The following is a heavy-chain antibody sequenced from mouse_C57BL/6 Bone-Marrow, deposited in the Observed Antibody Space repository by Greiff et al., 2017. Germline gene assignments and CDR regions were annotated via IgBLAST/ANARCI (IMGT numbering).Heavy chain of an antibody. CDR1: GFSLTSYG. D-gene: IGHD1-1*01. V-gene: IGHV2-3*01. CDR3: AKHTTVVATNWYFDV. CDR2: IWGAGSS. J-gene: IGHJ1*03. Sequence: QVQLKESGPGLVAPSPSLSITCTVSGFSLTSYGVRWVRQPPGQGLEWLGVIWGAGSSNYHSALISRLSISKDNSKSQVCLKLNSLQTDDTDTYYCAKHTTVVATNWYFDVWGTGTTVTVSS.